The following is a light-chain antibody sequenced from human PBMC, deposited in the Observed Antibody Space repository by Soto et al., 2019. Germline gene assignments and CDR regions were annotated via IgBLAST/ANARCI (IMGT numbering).Light chain of an antibody. CDR1: QSIYTW. J-gene: IGKJ1*01. Sequence: DIQMTQSPSTLSASVGDRVTITCRANQSIYTWLAWYQHKPGKAPKFLIYMASSLENGVPSRFSGSGSGTEFTITISSLQPDDFATYVCQQYVKYPVTFGQGTKVEIE. CDR2: MAS. CDR3: QQYVKYPVT. V-gene: IGKV1-5*03.